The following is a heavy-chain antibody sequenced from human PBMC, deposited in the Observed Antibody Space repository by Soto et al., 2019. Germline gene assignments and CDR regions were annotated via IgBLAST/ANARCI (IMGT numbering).Heavy chain of an antibody. Sequence: PGGSLRLSCAASGFTFSDYYMSWIRQAPEKGLEWVSYIGSSGSTLYYADSVRGRFTISRDNAKNSLYLQMSSLRAEDTAVYYCARGSVIRRNAFDLCGQGTLVTVSS. CDR1: GFTFSDYY. CDR3: ARGSVIRRNAFDL. J-gene: IGHJ3*01. V-gene: IGHV3-11*01. CDR2: IGSSGSTL. D-gene: IGHD2-21*01.